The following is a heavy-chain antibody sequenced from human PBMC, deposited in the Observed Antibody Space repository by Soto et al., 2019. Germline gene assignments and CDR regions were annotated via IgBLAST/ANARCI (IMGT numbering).Heavy chain of an antibody. CDR3: ARHRGTVYYDSPSPPDAFDI. CDR2: IYPGDSDT. D-gene: IGHD3-22*01. CDR1: GYSFTSYW. J-gene: IGHJ3*02. V-gene: IGHV5-51*01. Sequence: GESLKISCKGSGYSFTSYWIGWVRQMPGKGLEWMGIIYPGDSDTRYSPSFQGQVTISADKSISTAYLQWSSLKASDTAMYYCARHRGTVYYDSPSPPDAFDIRAQRTTVTGSS.